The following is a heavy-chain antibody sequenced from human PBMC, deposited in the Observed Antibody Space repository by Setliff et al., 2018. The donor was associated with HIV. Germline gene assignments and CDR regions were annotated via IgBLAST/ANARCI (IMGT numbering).Heavy chain of an antibody. D-gene: IGHD2-8*01. Sequence: PGGSLRLSCAASGFTFSGSAMHWVRQASGKGLEWVGRILDKANNYATAYAASLEGRFTISRDNSKDTLYLDLNSLRSEDTAVYYCVRDDSNGPNSLDPWGQGTLVTVSS. J-gene: IGHJ5*02. CDR1: GFTFSGSA. CDR3: VRDDSNGPNSLDP. CDR2: ILDKANNYAT. V-gene: IGHV3-73*01.